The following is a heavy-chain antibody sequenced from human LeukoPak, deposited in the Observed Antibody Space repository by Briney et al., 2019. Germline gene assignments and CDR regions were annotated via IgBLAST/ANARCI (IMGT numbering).Heavy chain of an antibody. CDR3: AKDLGYNWNDVNGGYYFDY. V-gene: IGHV3-23*01. D-gene: IGHD1-20*01. J-gene: IGHJ4*02. Sequence: PGGSLRLSCAASGFTVSSNYMSWVRQAPGKGLEWVSAISGSGGSTYYADSVKGRFTISRDNSKNTLYLQMNSLRAEDTAVYYCAKDLGYNWNDVNGGYYFDYWGQGTLVTVSS. CDR2: ISGSGGST. CDR1: GFTVSSNY.